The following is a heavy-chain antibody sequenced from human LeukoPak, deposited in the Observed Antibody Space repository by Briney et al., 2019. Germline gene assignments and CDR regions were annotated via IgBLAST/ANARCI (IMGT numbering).Heavy chain of an antibody. D-gene: IGHD3-10*01. J-gene: IGHJ6*03. CDR2: IHYDGSDR. Sequence: GGSLRLSCAASGFTFSNYGMHWVRQAPGKGLEWVTFIHYDGSDRYYADSVKGRFTISRDDSKNTLYMQMKSLRAEDTAVYYCARGPSITMVRGGQWYYYMDVWGKGTTVTISS. CDR1: GFTFSNYG. CDR3: ARGPSITMVRGGQWYYYMDV. V-gene: IGHV3-30*02.